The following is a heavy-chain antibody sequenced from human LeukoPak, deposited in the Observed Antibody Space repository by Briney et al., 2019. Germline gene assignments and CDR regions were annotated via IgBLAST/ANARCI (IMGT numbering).Heavy chain of an antibody. CDR1: GFTFSSYP. V-gene: IGHV3-30-3*01. CDR2: ISYDATNK. Sequence: GRSLTLSCAASGFTFSSYPMHWVRQAPGKGLQWVAVISYDATNKYYADSVKGRFTISRDDSKNTLWLQMNSLRADDTAVYYCARDIQTAAGYRGQGTLVTVSS. D-gene: IGHD6-13*01. J-gene: IGHJ4*02. CDR3: ARDIQTAAGY.